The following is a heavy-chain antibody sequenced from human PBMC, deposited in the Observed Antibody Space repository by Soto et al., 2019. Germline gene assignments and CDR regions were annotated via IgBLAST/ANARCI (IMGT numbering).Heavy chain of an antibody. CDR2: ISSSSSTI. Sequence: GGSLRLSCAASGFTFSSYSMNWVRQAPGKGLEWVSYISSSSSTIYYADSAKGRFTISRDNAKNSLYLQMNSLRAEDTAVYYCARRSSDYWGQGTLVTVSS. CDR1: GFTFSSYS. CDR3: ARRSSDY. J-gene: IGHJ4*02. V-gene: IGHV3-48*01.